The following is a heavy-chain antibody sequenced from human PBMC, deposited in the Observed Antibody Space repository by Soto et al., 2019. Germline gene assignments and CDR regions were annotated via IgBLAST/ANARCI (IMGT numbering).Heavy chain of an antibody. D-gene: IGHD3-22*01. V-gene: IGHV1-18*01. J-gene: IGHJ4*02. CDR2: ISVYNGNT. Sequence: QVKLVQSGTEVKKPGASIKVSCKASGYSFVTSGMTWVRQAPGQGLEWMGWISVYNGNTNYDQKLQDRVTKTTDTSTNTAYLEVRNLRSDDTAVYYCARAGQYYDASGYADWGQGTLVTVSS. CDR3: ARAGQYYDASGYAD. CDR1: GYSFVTSG.